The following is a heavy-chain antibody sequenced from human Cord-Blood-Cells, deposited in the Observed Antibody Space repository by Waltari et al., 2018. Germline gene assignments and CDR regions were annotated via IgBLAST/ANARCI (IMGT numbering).Heavy chain of an antibody. Sequence: QVQLQQWGAGLLKPSETLSLTCAVYGGSFSGYYWSWIRQPPGKGLEWIGEINNSGSTNYNPSRRRRVTISVDTSKSQFSLKLGSVAAADTAVYYCARGGGNSADAFEIWGQGTMVTVSS. CDR2: INNSGST. CDR3: ARGGGNSADAFEI. D-gene: IGHD2-21*02. V-gene: IGHV4-34*01. CDR1: GGSFSGYY. J-gene: IGHJ3*02.